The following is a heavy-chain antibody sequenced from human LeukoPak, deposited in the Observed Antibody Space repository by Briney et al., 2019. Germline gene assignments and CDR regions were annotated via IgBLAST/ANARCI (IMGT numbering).Heavy chain of an antibody. CDR3: AKQKMATYYFDY. Sequence: GSLRLSCAASGFTFSSYWMSWVRQPPGKGLEWIGEIYHSGSTNYNPSLKSRVTISVDKSKNQFSLKLSSVTAADTAVYYCAKQKMATYYFDYWGQGTLVTVSS. CDR2: IYHSGST. V-gene: IGHV4-4*02. J-gene: IGHJ4*02. D-gene: IGHD5-24*01. CDR1: GFTFSSYW.